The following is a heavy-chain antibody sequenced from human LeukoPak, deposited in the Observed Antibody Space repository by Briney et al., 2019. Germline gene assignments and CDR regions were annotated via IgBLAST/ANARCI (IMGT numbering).Heavy chain of an antibody. V-gene: IGHV4-39*07. J-gene: IGHJ3*02. CDR1: GGSISSSSYY. Sequence: SETLSLTCTVSGGSISSSSYYWGWIRQPPGKGLEWIGSIYYSGSTYYNPSLKSRVTISVDTSKNQFSLKLSSVTAADTAVYYCASLIQAGIAAAGTGAFDIWGQGTMVTVSS. CDR3: ASLIQAGIAAAGTGAFDI. D-gene: IGHD6-13*01. CDR2: IYYSGST.